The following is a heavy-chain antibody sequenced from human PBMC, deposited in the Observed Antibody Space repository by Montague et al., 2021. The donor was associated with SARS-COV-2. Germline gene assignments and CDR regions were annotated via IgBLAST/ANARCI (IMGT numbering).Heavy chain of an antibody. CDR2: IIDSGGTST. CDR3: AKHCTVTRRSVRYFDF. Sequence: SLSLSCAASEFTFSTYAMTWVRQPPGKGLEWVSSIIDSGGTSTYYADSVKGRFTISRDNSKNTLYLQLSSLRAEDSAVYYCAKHCTVTRRSVRYFDFWGQGALVSVSS. V-gene: IGHV3-23*01. CDR1: EFTFSTYA. D-gene: IGHD2-8*02. J-gene: IGHJ4*02.